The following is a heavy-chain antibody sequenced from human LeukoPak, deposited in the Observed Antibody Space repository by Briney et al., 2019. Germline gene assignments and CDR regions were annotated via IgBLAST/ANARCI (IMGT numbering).Heavy chain of an antibody. V-gene: IGHV3-30*04. CDR2: ISYDGSNK. Sequence: PGGSLRLSCAASGFTFSSYAMHWVRQAPGKGLEWVAVISYDGSNKYYADSVKGRFTISRDNSKNTLYLQMNSLRAEDTAVYYCASSAVLPYYYYYMDVWGKGTTVTVSS. CDR3: ASSAVLPYYYYYMDV. D-gene: IGHD6-6*01. J-gene: IGHJ6*03. CDR1: GFTFSSYA.